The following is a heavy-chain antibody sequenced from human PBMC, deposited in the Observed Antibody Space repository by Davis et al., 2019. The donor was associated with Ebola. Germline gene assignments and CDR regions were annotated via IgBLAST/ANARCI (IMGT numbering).Heavy chain of an antibody. CDR3: ARGPYLYGDSLDY. CDR2: IYYSGST. Sequence: SETLSLTCTVSGGSISSYYWSWIRQPPGKGLEWIGYIYYSGSTNYNPSLKSRVTISVDTSKNQFSLKLSSVTAADTAVYYCARGPYLYGDSLDYWGQGTLVTVSS. J-gene: IGHJ4*02. CDR1: GGSISSYY. V-gene: IGHV4-59*01. D-gene: IGHD4-17*01.